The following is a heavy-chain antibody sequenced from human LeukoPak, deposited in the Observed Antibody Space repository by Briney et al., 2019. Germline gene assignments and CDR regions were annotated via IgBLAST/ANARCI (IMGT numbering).Heavy chain of an antibody. CDR2: ISPGDAGT. Sequence: ASVKVSCKASGYTFTSYYMHWVRQAPGQGLEWMGLISPGDAGTSYAQQFQGRVTMTRDTSTSTVYMELSSLRSEDTAVFYCARALNSGFYYFDYWGQGTLVTVSS. CDR3: ARALNSGFYYFDY. CDR1: GYTFTSYY. J-gene: IGHJ4*02. V-gene: IGHV1-46*01. D-gene: IGHD6-19*01.